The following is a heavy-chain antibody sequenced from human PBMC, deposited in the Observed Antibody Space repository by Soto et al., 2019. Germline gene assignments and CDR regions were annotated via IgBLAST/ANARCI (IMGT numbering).Heavy chain of an antibody. Sequence: EVQLVESGGGLVQPGGSLRLSCEASGFTFRNYDMHWVRQGTGKGLEWVSGISAAGDPDYADSVEGRFTISRENAQNSFVLQMNSFRVGDTAVYYCARTDRDFYGLDVWGQGTTVIVSS. CDR3: ARTDRDFYGLDV. CDR2: ISAAGDP. CDR1: GFTFRNYD. J-gene: IGHJ6*02. V-gene: IGHV3-13*05.